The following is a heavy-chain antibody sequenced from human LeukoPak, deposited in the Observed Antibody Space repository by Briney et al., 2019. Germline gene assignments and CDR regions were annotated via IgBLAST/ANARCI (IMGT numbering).Heavy chain of an antibody. CDR3: AREIFGVVIAGGPYYYYYMDV. D-gene: IGHD3-3*01. CDR2: NYYSGST. J-gene: IGHJ6*03. CDR1: GGSISSGDYY. V-gene: IGHV4-30-4*08. Sequence: PSETLSLTCTVSGGSISSGDYYWSWIRQPPGKGLEWIGYNYYSGSTYYNPSLKSRVTISVDTSKNQFSLKLSSVTAADTAVYYCAREIFGVVIAGGPYYYYYMDVWGKGTTVTVSS.